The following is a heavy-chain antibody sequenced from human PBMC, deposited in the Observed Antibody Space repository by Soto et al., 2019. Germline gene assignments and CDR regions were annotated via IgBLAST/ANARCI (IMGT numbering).Heavy chain of an antibody. CDR3: AKGTYDSSGYYTAPDY. CDR1: GFSFDDYA. CDR2: ITWSSGYI. D-gene: IGHD3-22*01. V-gene: IGHV3-9*01. J-gene: IGHJ4*02. Sequence: GGSLRLSCAASGFSFDDYAMHWVRQAPGRGLEWVSGITWSSGYIGYADSVKGRFTISKDNAKNSLYLKMNSLRPEDTAVYYCAKGTYDSSGYYTAPDYWGQGTLVTV.